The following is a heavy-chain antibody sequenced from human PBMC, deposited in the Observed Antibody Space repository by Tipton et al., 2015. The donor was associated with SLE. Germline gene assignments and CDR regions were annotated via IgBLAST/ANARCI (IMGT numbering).Heavy chain of an antibody. CDR3: ARRSYDNGMDV. J-gene: IGHJ6*02. D-gene: IGHD3-9*01. CDR1: GGSFSGYY. Sequence: TLSLTCAVYGGSFSGYYWSWIRQPPGKGLEWIGEINHSGSTNYNPSLKSRVTISVDTSKNQFSLKLSSVTAADTAVHYCARRSYDNGMDVWGQGTTVTVSS. CDR2: INHSGST. V-gene: IGHV4-34*01.